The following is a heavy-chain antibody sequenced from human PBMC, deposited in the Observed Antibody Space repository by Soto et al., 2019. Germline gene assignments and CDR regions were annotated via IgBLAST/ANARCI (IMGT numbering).Heavy chain of an antibody. Sequence: GGSLRLSCAAAGFTFSNSAMSWVRQAPGKGLEWVSGISSNGGSTYYADSVKGWFTISRDNSKNTLYLQMNSLRAEDTAVYFCTKPAALVGTNYWGQGTLVTVSS. V-gene: IGHV3-23*01. CDR1: GFTFSNSA. D-gene: IGHD2-8*01. CDR2: ISSNGGST. CDR3: TKPAALVGTNY. J-gene: IGHJ4*02.